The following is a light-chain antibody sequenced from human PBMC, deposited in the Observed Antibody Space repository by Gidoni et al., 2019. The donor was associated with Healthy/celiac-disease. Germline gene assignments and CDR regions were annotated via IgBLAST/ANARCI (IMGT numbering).Light chain of an antibody. J-gene: IGLJ1*01. CDR2: DVS. CDR1: SSDVGGYNY. CDR3: CPYAGSYGV. Sequence: QSALTQPRSVSGSPGQSVTISCTGTSSDVGGYNYVSWYQQHPGKAPKLMIYDVSKRPSGVPDRFSGSKSGNTASLTISGLQAEDEADYYCCPYAGSYGVFGTGTKVTVL. V-gene: IGLV2-11*01.